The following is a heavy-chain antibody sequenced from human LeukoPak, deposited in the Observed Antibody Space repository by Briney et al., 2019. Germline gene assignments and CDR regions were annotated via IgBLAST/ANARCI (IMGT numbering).Heavy chain of an antibody. D-gene: IGHD5-12*01. CDR1: GGSISSSSYY. Sequence: SETLSLTCTVSGGSISSSSYYWGWIRQPPGKGLEWIGSIYYSGSTYYNPSLKSRITISVDTSKNQFSLKLSSVTAADTAVYYCARQPVGDYDSLFGYWGQGTLVTVSS. V-gene: IGHV4-39*01. CDR3: ARQPVGDYDSLFGY. CDR2: IYYSGST. J-gene: IGHJ4*02.